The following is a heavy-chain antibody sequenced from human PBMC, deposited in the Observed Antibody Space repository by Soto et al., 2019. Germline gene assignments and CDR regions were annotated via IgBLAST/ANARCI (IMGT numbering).Heavy chain of an antibody. CDR3: ARESGGDWGYFDF. J-gene: IGHJ4*02. Sequence: VHLLESGGALVKPGGSLRLSCAASGFTFSIYAMTWVRQTPGKGLERVATIMNSGETADYTDSVGGRFTISRDNSNNVLYLQMNSLRAEDTARYFCARESGGDWGYFDFWGQGTLVTVSS. CDR1: GFTFSIYA. CDR2: IMNSGETA. V-gene: IGHV3-23*01. D-gene: IGHD2-21*02.